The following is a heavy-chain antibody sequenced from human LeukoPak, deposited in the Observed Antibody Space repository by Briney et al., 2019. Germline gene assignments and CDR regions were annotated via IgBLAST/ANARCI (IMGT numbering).Heavy chain of an antibody. V-gene: IGHV3-23*01. CDR1: GFTFSSYA. D-gene: IGHD6-13*01. Sequence: GGSLRLSCAASGFTFSSYAMSWVRQALGKGLEWVSAISGSGGSTYYADSVKGRFTISRDTSKNTVSLQMNSLRADDKAVYYCAKDRFWYNSRRYDTRLGDYWGQGTLVTVSS. CDR2: ISGSGGST. CDR3: AKDRFWYNSRRYDTRLGDY. J-gene: IGHJ4*02.